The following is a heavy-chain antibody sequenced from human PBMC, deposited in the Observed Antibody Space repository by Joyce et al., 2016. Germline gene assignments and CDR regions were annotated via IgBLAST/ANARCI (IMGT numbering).Heavy chain of an antibody. Sequence: QVQLQESGPGLVKPSQTLSLTCSVSGGSISSGDYYWSWIRQHPGKGLDWIGYIFYSASTYKNPSLQSRVTMSFDTSKNQFSLKLNSVTAADTAVYYCAAVTYFDFWSGYVYWGQGALVTVSS. CDR1: GGSISSGDYY. CDR2: IFYSAST. D-gene: IGHD3-3*01. V-gene: IGHV4-30-4*01. CDR3: AAVTYFDFWSGYVY. J-gene: IGHJ4*02.